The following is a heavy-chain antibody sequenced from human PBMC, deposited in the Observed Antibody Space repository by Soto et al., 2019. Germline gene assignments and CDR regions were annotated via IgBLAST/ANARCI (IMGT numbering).Heavy chain of an antibody. Sequence: GGSLRLSCAASGFTFSSYSMNWVRQAPGKGLEWVSIISVSSNYIYYADSVKGRFTISRDNAKNSVYLQMNSLRAEDSAVYFCAREVAGYTSGWYYFDYWGQGALVTVSS. CDR2: ISVSSNYI. J-gene: IGHJ4*02. V-gene: IGHV3-21*01. CDR1: GFTFSSYS. D-gene: IGHD6-19*01. CDR3: AREVAGYTSGWYYFDY.